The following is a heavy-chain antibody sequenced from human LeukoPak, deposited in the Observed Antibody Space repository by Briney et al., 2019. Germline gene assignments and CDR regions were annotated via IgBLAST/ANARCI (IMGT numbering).Heavy chain of an antibody. CDR3: AGTSITMVRGVIIPFDP. Sequence: SETLSLTCTVSGGSISSYYWSRIRQPPGKGLEWIGYIYYSGSTNYNPSLKSRVTISVDTSKNQFSLKLSSVTAADTAVYYCAGTSITMVRGVIIPFDPWGQGTLVTVSS. D-gene: IGHD3-10*01. CDR1: GGSISSYY. J-gene: IGHJ5*02. CDR2: IYYSGST. V-gene: IGHV4-59*01.